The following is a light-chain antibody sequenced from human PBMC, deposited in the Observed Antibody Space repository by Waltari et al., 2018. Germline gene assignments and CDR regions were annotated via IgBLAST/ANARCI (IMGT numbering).Light chain of an antibody. J-gene: IGLJ2*01. CDR2: DSS. V-gene: IGLV2-14*02. Sequence: QHHPGTAPKVMMYDSSKRPAGVSHRFSGSQSGTTASLTISGLQAEDEAVYYCSSYATSNTDVIFGGGTKLTVL. CDR3: SSYATSNTDVI.